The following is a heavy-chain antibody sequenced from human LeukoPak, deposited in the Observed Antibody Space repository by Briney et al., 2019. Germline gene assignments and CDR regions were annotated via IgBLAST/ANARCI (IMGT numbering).Heavy chain of an antibody. J-gene: IGHJ6*03. D-gene: IGHD1-20*01. CDR1: GGSISSYY. V-gene: IGHV4-59*01. CDR3: ARVTVSSEPYYYYSMDV. Sequence: PSETLSLTCTVSGGSISSYYWSWMRQPPGKGLEWIGYIYYSGSTNHNPSLKSRVTISVDTSKNQFSLKLSSVTAADTAVYYCARVTVSSEPYYYYSMDVWGKGTTVTVSS. CDR2: IYYSGST.